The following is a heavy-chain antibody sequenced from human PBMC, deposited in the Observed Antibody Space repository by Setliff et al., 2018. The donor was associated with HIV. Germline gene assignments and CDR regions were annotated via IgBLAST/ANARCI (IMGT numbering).Heavy chain of an antibody. CDR3: ARDPAPSSSASYFQH. CDR2: IKPNSGVT. J-gene: IGHJ1*01. D-gene: IGHD6-6*01. Sequence: ASVKVSCKASGYTFTGYSIHWVRQAPGQGLEWMGWIKPNSGVTIFAQKFQGRVTMTRDTSMNTAYMELSRLRSDDTAVYYCARDPAPSSSASYFQHWGQGTPVTVSS. V-gene: IGHV1-2*02. CDR1: GYTFTGYS.